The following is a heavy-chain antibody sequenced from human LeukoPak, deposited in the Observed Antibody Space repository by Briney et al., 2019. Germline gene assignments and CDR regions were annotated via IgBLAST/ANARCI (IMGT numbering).Heavy chain of an antibody. J-gene: IGHJ4*02. V-gene: IGHV3-66*04. D-gene: IGHD3-10*01. CDR1: GFTVSSNY. CDR3: ARPPNYYGSGMGFDY. Sequence: GGSLRLSCAASGFTVSSNYMSWVRQAPGKGLEWVSVIYSGGSTYYADSVKGRFTISRGNAKNSLYLQMNSLRAEDTAVYYCARPPNYYGSGMGFDYWGQGTLVTVSS. CDR2: IYSGGST.